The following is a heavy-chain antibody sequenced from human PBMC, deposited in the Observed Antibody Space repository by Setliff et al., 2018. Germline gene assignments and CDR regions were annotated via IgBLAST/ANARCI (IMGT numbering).Heavy chain of an antibody. CDR3: AREIRVVVPAAPRYYGMDV. CDR2: INPNSGGT. J-gene: IGHJ6*02. CDR1: GYTFAGYY. V-gene: IGHV1-2*02. D-gene: IGHD2-2*01. Sequence: ASVKVSCKASGYTFAGYYMHWVRQAPGQGLEWMGWINPNSGGTDYAQKFQGRVTMTRDTSISTAYMELSRLRSDDTAVYYCAREIRVVVPAAPRYYGMDVWGQGTTVTVSS.